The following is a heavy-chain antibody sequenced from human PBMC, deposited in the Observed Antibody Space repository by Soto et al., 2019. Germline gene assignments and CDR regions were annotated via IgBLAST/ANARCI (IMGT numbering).Heavy chain of an antibody. CDR3: ARITTMVRGVPHLDY. CDR1: GGSFSGYY. CDR2: INHSGST. Sequence: SETLSLTCAVYGGSFSGYYWSWIRQPPGKGLEWIGEINHSGSTNYNPSLKSRVTISVDTSKNQFSLKLSSVTAADTAVYYCARITTMVRGVPHLDYWGQGTLVTAPQ. V-gene: IGHV4-34*01. J-gene: IGHJ4*02. D-gene: IGHD3-10*01.